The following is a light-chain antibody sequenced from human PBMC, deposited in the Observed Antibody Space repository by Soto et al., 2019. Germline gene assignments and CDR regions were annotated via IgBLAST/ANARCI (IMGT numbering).Light chain of an antibody. CDR3: QQYGSSPLIS. V-gene: IGKV3-20*01. Sequence: EFVLTQSPGTLSLSPVESATLSCRASQTVSITYLTWYQQKPGQAPRLLIFGASKRATGIPDRFSGSGSGRDFTLTISGLEPEDFAVYYCQQYGSSPLISFGQGTRLENK. J-gene: IGKJ5*01. CDR1: QTVSITY. CDR2: GAS.